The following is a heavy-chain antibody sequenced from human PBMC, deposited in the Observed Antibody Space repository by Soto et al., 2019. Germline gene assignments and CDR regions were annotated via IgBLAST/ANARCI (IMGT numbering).Heavy chain of an antibody. CDR2: IYYNGNP. Sequence: QVQVQESGPGLVKPSQTLSLKCSVSGGSIGSRDYYWSWIRQHPEKGLEWIGTIYYNGNPDYNPSLRGRPTMSLDTSMNEFSLKLTYATAADTAVYYCARDKGGAALKGSGMDVWGQGTTVTVS. J-gene: IGHJ6*02. D-gene: IGHD3-10*01. CDR3: ARDKGGAALKGSGMDV. CDR1: GGSIGSRDYY. V-gene: IGHV4-31*02.